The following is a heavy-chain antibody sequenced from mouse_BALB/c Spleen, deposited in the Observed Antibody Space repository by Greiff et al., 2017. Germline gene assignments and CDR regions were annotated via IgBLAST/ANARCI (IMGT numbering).Heavy chain of an antibody. CDR2: IYPGNGDT. D-gene: IGHD2-1*01. CDR3: ARDGNYPFAY. CDR1: GYTFTSYN. V-gene: IGHV1-12*01. J-gene: IGHJ3*01. Sequence: QVQLQQPGAELVKPGASVKMSCKASGYTFTSYNMHWVKQTPGQGLEWIGAIYPGNGDTSYNQKFKGKATLTADKSSSTAYMQLSSLTSEDSAVYYCARDGNYPFAYWGQGTLVTVSA.